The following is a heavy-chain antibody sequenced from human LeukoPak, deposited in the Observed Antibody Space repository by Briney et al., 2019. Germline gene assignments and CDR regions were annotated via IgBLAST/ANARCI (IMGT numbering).Heavy chain of an antibody. D-gene: IGHD2-15*01. CDR3: ARGRSVVEVAATLYNWFDP. CDR1: GYTFTSYD. V-gene: IGHV1-8*01. Sequence: ASVKVSCKASGYTFTSYDINWVRQATGRGLEWMGWMNPNSGNTGYAQKFQGRVTMTRNTSISTAYMELSSLRSEDTAVYYCARGRSVVEVAATLYNWFDPWGQGTLVTVSS. J-gene: IGHJ5*02. CDR2: MNPNSGNT.